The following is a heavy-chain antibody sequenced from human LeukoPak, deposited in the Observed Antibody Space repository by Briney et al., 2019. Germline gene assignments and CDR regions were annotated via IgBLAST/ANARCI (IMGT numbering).Heavy chain of an antibody. Sequence: SGGSLRLSCAASGFSFDDYGMLWVRQAPGKGLEWVSLISGDGADTYYAESVKGRFTISRDNSKNSLYLQMNSLRTDDTAFYYCSKDRGRSSSWYWWFDPWGQGTLVTVSS. CDR2: ISGDGADT. CDR3: SKDRGRSSSWYWWFDP. V-gene: IGHV3-43*02. J-gene: IGHJ5*02. D-gene: IGHD6-13*01. CDR1: GFSFDDYG.